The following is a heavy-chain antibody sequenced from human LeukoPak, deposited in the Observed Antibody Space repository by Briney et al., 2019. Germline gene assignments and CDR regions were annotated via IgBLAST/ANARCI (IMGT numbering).Heavy chain of an antibody. CDR3: AKDPTYASGPNWFDP. CDR1: GYIFTNFY. CDR2: INPSGGNI. D-gene: IGHD3-10*01. Sequence: ASVKVSCKASGYIFTNFYLHWVRQAPGQGLEWMALINPSGGNIRYAQKLQGRVTMTRDTSTTTVYMELSSLRSEDTAVYYCAKDPTYASGPNWFDPLGQGTLVTVSS. J-gene: IGHJ5*02. V-gene: IGHV1-46*04.